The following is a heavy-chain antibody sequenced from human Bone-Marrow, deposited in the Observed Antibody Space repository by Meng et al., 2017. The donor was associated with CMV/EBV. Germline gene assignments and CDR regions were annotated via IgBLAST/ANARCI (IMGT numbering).Heavy chain of an antibody. CDR2: IKQDASEK. J-gene: IGHJ3*02. CDR3: TREGIYADTGDAFEI. D-gene: IGHD2/OR15-2a*01. Sequence: GGSLRLSCAASGFTFSSYWMSWVRQAPGKGLEWVANIKQDASEKYYVDSVTGRFTISRDNSKNTLYLQMNSLRAEDTAVYYCTREGIYADTGDAFEIWGQGTMVTVSS. V-gene: IGHV3-7*01. CDR1: GFTFSSYW.